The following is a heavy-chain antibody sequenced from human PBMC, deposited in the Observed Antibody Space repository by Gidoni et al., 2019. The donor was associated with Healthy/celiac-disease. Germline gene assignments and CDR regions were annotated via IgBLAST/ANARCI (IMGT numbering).Heavy chain of an antibody. V-gene: IGHV3-72*01. CDR3: VRSNRRGGRHCFDP. D-gene: IGHD3-16*01. J-gene: IGHJ5*02. CDR2: TRDKANSYTT. Sequence: EVQLVESGGGLGQPGGSLRLSCAASGFTFSDYYMDWVRQAPGKGLEWVGRTRDKANSYTTEYAASVKGRFTISRDDSKNSVYLQMNSLKTEDTAVYYCVRSNRRGGRHCFDPWGQGTLVTVSS. CDR1: GFTFSDYY.